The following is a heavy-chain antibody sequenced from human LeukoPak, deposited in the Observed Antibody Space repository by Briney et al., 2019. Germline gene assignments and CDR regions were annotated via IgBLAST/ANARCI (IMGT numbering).Heavy chain of an antibody. CDR3: ARDASSGLCDY. Sequence: GGSLRLSCAASGFTFSSYSMNWVRQAPGKGLEWVSSISSSSYIYYADSVKGRFTISRDNAKNSLYLQMNSLRAEDTAVYYCARDASSGLCDYWSQGTLVTVSS. V-gene: IGHV3-21*01. CDR2: ISSSSYI. CDR1: GFTFSSYS. J-gene: IGHJ4*02. D-gene: IGHD3-22*01.